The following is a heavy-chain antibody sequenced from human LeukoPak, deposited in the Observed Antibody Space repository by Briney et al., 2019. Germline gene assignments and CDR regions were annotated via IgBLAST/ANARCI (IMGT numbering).Heavy chain of an antibody. J-gene: IGHJ4*02. CDR2: INAGNGNT. V-gene: IGHV1-3*01. CDR1: GYTFTSYG. D-gene: IGHD6-19*01. CDR3: ARGGTIAVAGIAHRPAHY. Sequence: ASVKVSCKASGYTFTSYGISWVRQAPGQRLEWMGWINAGNGNTKYSQKFQGRVTITRDTSASTAYMELSSLRSEDTAVYYCARGGTIAVAGIAHRPAHYWGQGTLVTVSS.